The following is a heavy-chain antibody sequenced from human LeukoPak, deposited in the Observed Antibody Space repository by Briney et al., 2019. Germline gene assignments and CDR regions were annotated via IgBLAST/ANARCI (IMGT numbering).Heavy chain of an antibody. D-gene: IGHD6-19*01. Sequence: GGSLRLSCAVSGFTLSSYWMHWVRQAPGKGLEWVSAISGSGGSTYYADSVKGRFTISRDNSKNTLYLQMNSLRAEDTAVYYCVGGGWYDLGWFDPWGQGTLVTVSS. CDR3: VGGGWYDLGWFDP. CDR2: ISGSGGST. J-gene: IGHJ5*02. V-gene: IGHV3-23*01. CDR1: GFTLSSYW.